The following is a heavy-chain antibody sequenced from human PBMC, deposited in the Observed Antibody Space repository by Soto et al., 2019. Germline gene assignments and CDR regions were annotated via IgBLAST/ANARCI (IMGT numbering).Heavy chain of an antibody. CDR2: THYSGNT. J-gene: IGHJ4*02. Sequence: SETLSLTCSVSGASISSYYWDWMRQPPGKGLEWIGYTHYSGNTNYHPSLTSRVTISLDTSRNQFSLKLSSVTAADTAVYYCARTAIAAAGTLDYWGQGTLVTVSS. D-gene: IGHD6-13*01. CDR3: ARTAIAAAGTLDY. V-gene: IGHV4-59*08. CDR1: GASISSYY.